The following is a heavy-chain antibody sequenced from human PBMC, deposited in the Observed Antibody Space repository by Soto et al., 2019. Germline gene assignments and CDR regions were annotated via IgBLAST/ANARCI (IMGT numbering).Heavy chain of an antibody. CDR3: ARVAWAYYDGSRKDAFDI. CDR2: ISCYNGNT. CDR1: GYTFTSYG. V-gene: IGHV1-18*01. D-gene: IGHD3-22*01. J-gene: IGHJ3*02. Sequence: QVQLVQSGAEVKKPGASVKVSCKASGYTFTSYGISWVRQAPGQGLEWMGWISCYNGNTNYAQKLQGRVTMTTDTSTNTAYMGLRSLRSDDTAVYYCARVAWAYYDGSRKDAFDIWGQGTMVTVSS.